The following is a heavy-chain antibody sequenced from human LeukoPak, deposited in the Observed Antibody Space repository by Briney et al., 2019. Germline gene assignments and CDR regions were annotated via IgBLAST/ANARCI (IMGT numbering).Heavy chain of an antibody. CDR3: ARWDGSGSYPIDY. Sequence: ASVKVSCKASGYTFTGYYMHWVRQAPGQGLEWMGRINPNSGGTNYAQKFQGRVTMTRDTSISTAYMELSRLRSDDTAVYYCARWDGSGSYPIDYWGQGTLVTVSS. J-gene: IGHJ4*02. V-gene: IGHV1-2*06. CDR1: GYTFTGYY. D-gene: IGHD3-10*01. CDR2: INPNSGGT.